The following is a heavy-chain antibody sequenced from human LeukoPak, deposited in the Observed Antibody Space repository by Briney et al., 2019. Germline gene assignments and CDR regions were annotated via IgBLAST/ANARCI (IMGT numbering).Heavy chain of an antibody. V-gene: IGHV3-30*18. D-gene: IGHD3-3*01. J-gene: IGHJ4*02. CDR2: ISYDGSNK. CDR3: AKGRNYDFWSGYYVAH. Sequence: QPGGSPRLSCAASGFTFSSYGMHWVRQAPGKGLEWVAVISYDGSNKYYADSVKGRFTISRDNSKNTLYLQMNSLRAEDTAVYYCAKGRNYDFWSGYYVAHWGQGTLVTVSS. CDR1: GFTFSSYG.